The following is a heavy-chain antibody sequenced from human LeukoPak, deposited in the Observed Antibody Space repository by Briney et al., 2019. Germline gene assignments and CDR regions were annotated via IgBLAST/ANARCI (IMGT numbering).Heavy chain of an antibody. J-gene: IGHJ5*02. CDR2: ISSGRSTI. CDR3: AKDMELAS. Sequence: GGSLRLSCAASGFTFSIYNMNWVRQAPGKGLEWVSYISSGRSTIYYADSVKGRFTISRDNSKNTLYLQMNNLRGEDTAEYYCAKDMELASWGQGTLVTVSS. D-gene: IGHD1-26*01. CDR1: GFTFSIYN. V-gene: IGHV3-48*01.